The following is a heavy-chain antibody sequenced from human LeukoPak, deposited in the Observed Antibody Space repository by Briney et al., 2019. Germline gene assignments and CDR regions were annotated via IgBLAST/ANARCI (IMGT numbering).Heavy chain of an antibody. D-gene: IGHD5-12*01. CDR1: GYTFTNYD. V-gene: IGHV1-8*01. CDR3: ARGLREYSDDDFPIPGY. Sequence: ASVKVSCKSSGYTFTNYDINWVRQATGRGLEWMGWMNPNSGDTGYAQKFQGRVTMTRDTSISTAYMELSSLRSEDTAVYYCARGLREYSDDDFPIPGYWGQGTLVTVSS. J-gene: IGHJ4*02. CDR2: MNPNSGDT.